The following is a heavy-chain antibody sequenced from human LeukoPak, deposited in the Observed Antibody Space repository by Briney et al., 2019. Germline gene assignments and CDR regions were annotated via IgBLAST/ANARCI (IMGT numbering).Heavy chain of an antibody. CDR1: GYRFTNNW. CDR2: IYPGYSDA. CDR3: VRFALSSSLDH. V-gene: IGHV5-51*01. D-gene: IGHD6-13*01. Sequence: GESLKISCKISGYRFTNNWIGWVRQVPEKGLERMGLIYPGYSDAKYSPSFQGQVTLSVDTSISTAYLQLGGLRASDTAIYYCVRFALSSSLDHWGQGTLVTASS. J-gene: IGHJ5*02.